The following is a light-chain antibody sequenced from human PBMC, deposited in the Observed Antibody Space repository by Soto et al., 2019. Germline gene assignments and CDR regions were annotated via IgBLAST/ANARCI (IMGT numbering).Light chain of an antibody. Sequence: ETVLNQYTDTLSLSPGERATLSFRTIQSVSSNTLAWHQQKPGQAPRLLMYAASSRAAGIPDRFSGSGSGTDFTLTISRLEPEDFAVYYCQQHGSWGITFGPGTKVDIK. CDR2: AAS. J-gene: IGKJ3*01. CDR3: QQHGSWGIT. V-gene: IGKV3-20*01. CDR1: QSVSSNT.